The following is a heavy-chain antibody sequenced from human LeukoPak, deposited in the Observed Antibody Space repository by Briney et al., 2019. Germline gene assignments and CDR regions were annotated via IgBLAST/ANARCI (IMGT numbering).Heavy chain of an antibody. CDR3: ARNTAVVGLLRSSYGHFDY. CDR1: GGSFSGYY. D-gene: IGHD6-6*01. J-gene: IGHJ4*02. Sequence: PSETLSLTCAVYGGSFSGYYWSWIRQPPGKGLEWIGEINPSGSTNYNTSLKSRVTISVDTSKNQFSLKLSSVTAADTAVYYCARNTAVVGLLRSSYGHFDYWGQGTLVTVSS. V-gene: IGHV4-34*01. CDR2: INPSGST.